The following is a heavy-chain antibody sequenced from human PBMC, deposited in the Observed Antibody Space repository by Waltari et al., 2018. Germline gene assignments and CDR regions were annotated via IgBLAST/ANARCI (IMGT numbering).Heavy chain of an antibody. CDR1: GYTFTSYY. J-gene: IGHJ4*02. CDR3: ARSWGVQGALDF. V-gene: IGHV1-46*01. Sequence: QVQLVQSGAEVKQPGASVRISCKASGYTFTSYYMHWVRQAPGQGLEWMGLTNPKGPATSYAQRFQGRVTMTRDTSTNIVYMELSGPRSEDTAVYYCARSWGVQGALDFWGQGTLVTVSS. CDR2: TNPKGPAT. D-gene: IGHD3-10*01.